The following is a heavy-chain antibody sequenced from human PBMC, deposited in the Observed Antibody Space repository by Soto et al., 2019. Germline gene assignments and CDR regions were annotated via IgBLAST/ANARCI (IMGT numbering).Heavy chain of an antibody. Sequence: QLQLQESGPGLVKPSETLSLTCTVSGGSISSSSYYWGWIRQPPGKGLEWIGSIYYSGSTYYNPCPTSRVTRTAATSENHFSLKLNSVTAADTAVYDCARHRTGYSSSWFDPWGQGTLVTVFS. CDR1: GGSISSSSYY. J-gene: IGHJ5*02. CDR2: IYYSGST. D-gene: IGHD6-13*01. CDR3: ARHRTGYSSSWFDP. V-gene: IGHV4-39*01.